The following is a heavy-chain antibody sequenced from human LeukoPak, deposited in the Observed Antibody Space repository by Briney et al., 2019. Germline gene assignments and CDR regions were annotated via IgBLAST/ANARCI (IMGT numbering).Heavy chain of an antibody. CDR3: ARVSAGYFDWLLFDY. CDR2: TRNKSNSYTT. V-gene: IGHV3-72*01. CDR1: GFTFSDHY. J-gene: IGHJ4*02. Sequence: GGSLRLSCAASGFTFSDHYMDWVRRAPGKGLEWVGRTRNKSNSYTTEYAASVKGKFTISRDDSKNSLYLQMNSLKTEDTAVYYCARVSAGYFDWLLFDYWGQGTLVTVSS. D-gene: IGHD3-9*01.